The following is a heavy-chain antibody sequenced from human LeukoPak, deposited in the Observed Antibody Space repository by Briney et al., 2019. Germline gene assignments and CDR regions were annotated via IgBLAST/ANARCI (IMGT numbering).Heavy chain of an antibody. Sequence: SETLSLTCAVYGGSFSGYYWSWIRQPPGKGLEWIGEINHSGSTNYNPSLKSRVTISVDTSKNQFSLKLSSVTAADTAVYYCARFDYGDFFDYWGQGTLATVSS. CDR3: ARFDYGDFFDY. D-gene: IGHD4-17*01. CDR1: GGSFSGYY. J-gene: IGHJ4*02. V-gene: IGHV4-34*01. CDR2: INHSGST.